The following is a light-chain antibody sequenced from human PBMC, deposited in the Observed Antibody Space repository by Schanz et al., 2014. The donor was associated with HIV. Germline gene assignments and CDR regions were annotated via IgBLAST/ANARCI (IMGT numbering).Light chain of an antibody. CDR2: GNK. CDR1: RSNIGAGYD. V-gene: IGLV1-40*01. J-gene: IGLJ2*01. CDR3: ATWDISRNGPV. Sequence: QSVLTQPPSVSGALGQRVTISCSGSRSNIGAGYDVHWYQQLPGTAPKLLIFGNKNRPSGVPDRFSGSKSGTSASLVISGLQSEDEADYFCATWDISRNGPVFGGGTKLTVL.